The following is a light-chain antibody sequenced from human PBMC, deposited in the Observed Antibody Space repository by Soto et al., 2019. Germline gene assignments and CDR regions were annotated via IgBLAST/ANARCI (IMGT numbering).Light chain of an antibody. Sequence: QSVLTQPPSVSGAPGQRVTISCTGSSSNIGAGYDVHWYQQLPGTAPKLLIYGNNNRPSGVPDRISGSKSGTSASLAITGLQADDEADYYCQSYDSSLSGSVFGGGTKRTVL. CDR3: QSYDSSLSGSV. CDR1: SSNIGAGYD. V-gene: IGLV1-40*01. CDR2: GNN. J-gene: IGLJ3*02.